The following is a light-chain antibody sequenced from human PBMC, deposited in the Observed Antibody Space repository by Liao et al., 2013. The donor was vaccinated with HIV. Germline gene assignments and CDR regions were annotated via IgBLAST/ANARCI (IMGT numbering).Light chain of an antibody. J-gene: IGLJ3*02. Sequence: SYELTQPPSVSVSPGQTATITCSGNRLGDKFACWYQQKPGQSPVLVIYQDTKRPSGIHERFSGSNSGNTATLTISGTQAMDEADYYCQVWDSTTGMFGGGTKLTVL. CDR2: QDT. V-gene: IGLV3-1*01. CDR3: QVWDSTTGM. CDR1: RLGDKF.